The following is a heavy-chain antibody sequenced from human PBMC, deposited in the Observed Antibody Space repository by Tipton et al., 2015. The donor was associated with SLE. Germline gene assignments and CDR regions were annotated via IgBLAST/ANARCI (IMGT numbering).Heavy chain of an antibody. CDR2: IYYSGST. D-gene: IGHD7-27*01. CDR3: ARPTGDNFDY. V-gene: IGHV4-39*01. J-gene: IGHJ4*02. CDR1: DGSISDYY. Sequence: GLVKPSETLSLTCTVSDGSISDYYWGWIRQPPGKGLEWIGSIYYSGSTYYNPSLKSRVTISVDTSKNQFSLKLSSVTAADTAVYYCARPTGDNFDYWGQGILVTVSS.